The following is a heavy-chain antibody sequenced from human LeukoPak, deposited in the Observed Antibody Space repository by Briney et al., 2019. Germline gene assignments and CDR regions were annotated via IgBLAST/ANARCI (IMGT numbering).Heavy chain of an antibody. CDR1: GYSFTSGHY. CDR2: IYHTGSA. D-gene: IGHD2-2*01. CDR3: ARYCTSTTCILRGFDY. J-gene: IGHJ4*02. V-gene: IGHV4-38-2*01. Sequence: SETLSLTCSVSGYSFTSGHYWGWIRPPPGKGLEWIANIYHTGSAHYNPSLKSRVTISIDTSKNQFSLKLSSVTAADTAVYYCARYCTSTTCILRGFDYWGQGTLVTVSS.